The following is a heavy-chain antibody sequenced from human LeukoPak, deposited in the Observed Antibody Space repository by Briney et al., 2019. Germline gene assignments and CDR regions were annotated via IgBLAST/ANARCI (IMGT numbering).Heavy chain of an antibody. CDR3: ARVFLIVAAGTFDY. D-gene: IGHD6-13*01. J-gene: IGHJ4*02. V-gene: IGHV3-11*01. Sequence: GGSLRLSCTTSGFTFSDYYMTWIRQAPGKGLEWVSYISSSGSPIDYADSVKGRFTISRDNAKNSLYLPMNSLRAEDTAVYYCARVFLIVAAGTFDYWGQGTLVTVSS. CDR1: GFTFSDYY. CDR2: ISSSGSPI.